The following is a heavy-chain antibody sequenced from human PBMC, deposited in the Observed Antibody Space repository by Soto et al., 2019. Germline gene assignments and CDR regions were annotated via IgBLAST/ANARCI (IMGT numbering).Heavy chain of an antibody. CDR1: GFSLSTSGVG. V-gene: IGHV2-5*01. J-gene: IGHJ6*02. CDR3: AHLPYDYYGMDV. Sequence: QITLKESGPTLVKPTQTLTLTCTFSGFSLSTSGVGVGWIREPPGKALEWLALIYWNDDKRYSPSLKSRLTITKDTSKNQVVLTMTNMDPVDTATYYCAHLPYDYYGMDVWGQGTTVTVSS. CDR2: IYWNDDK.